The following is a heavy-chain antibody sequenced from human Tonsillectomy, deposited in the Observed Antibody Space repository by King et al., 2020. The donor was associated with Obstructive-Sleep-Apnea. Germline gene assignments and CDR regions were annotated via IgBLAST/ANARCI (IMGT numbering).Heavy chain of an antibody. CDR2: ISYDGNKK. CDR1: GFTFSSYS. Sequence: QLVQSGGGVVQPGRSLRLSCAASGFTFSSYSMHWVRQAPGQGLECVALISYDGNKKYYADYVKGRFTISVDHSKSALFLQMNSMRAEDTAVYYCAYFDSSGYYSYFDSWGQGTLVTVSS. J-gene: IGHJ4*02. CDR3: AYFDSSGYYSYFDS. V-gene: IGHV3-30-3*01. D-gene: IGHD3-22*01.